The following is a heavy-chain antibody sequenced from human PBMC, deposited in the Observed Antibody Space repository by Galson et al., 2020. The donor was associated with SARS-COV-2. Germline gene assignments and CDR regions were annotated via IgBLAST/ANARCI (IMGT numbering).Heavy chain of an antibody. CDR3: ARDGKLSSGWALDY. D-gene: IGHD6-19*01. V-gene: IGHV3-33*01. CDR2: IFYDGSDK. Sequence: SLKNSCAGSVFTFRNHDIHWVLHAPGNGLEWVAQIFYDGSDKYYGESVKGRFTISRDSSKNMVYQQMDNLKVDYTAVYYCARDGKLSSGWALDYWGQGTRVTGSS. J-gene: IGHJ4*02. CDR1: VFTFRNHD.